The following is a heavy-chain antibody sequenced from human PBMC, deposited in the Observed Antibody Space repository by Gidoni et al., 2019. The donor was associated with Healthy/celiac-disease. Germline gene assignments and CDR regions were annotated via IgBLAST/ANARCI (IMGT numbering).Heavy chain of an antibody. D-gene: IGHD1-26*01. J-gene: IGHJ3*02. Sequence: QLQLQESGPGLVKPSETLSLTCTVSGGSISSSSYYWGWLRQPPGKGLELIGSNYYSGSTYYNPSLKSRVTISVDTTKNQFSLKLSSVTAADTAVYYCARGEPSKWELLNDAFDIWGQGTMVTVSS. V-gene: IGHV4-39*07. CDR2: NYYSGST. CDR3: ARGEPSKWELLNDAFDI. CDR1: GGSISSSSYY.